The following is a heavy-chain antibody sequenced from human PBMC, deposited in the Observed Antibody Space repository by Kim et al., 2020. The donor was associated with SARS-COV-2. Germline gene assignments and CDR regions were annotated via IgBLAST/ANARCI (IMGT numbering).Heavy chain of an antibody. Sequence: ASVKVSCKASGYTFTSYAMNWVRQAPGQGLEWMGWINTNTGNPTYAQGFTGRFVFSLDTSVSTAYLQISSLKAEDTAVYYCARIRDCSCTSCYAGYYYYYYGMDIWGQGTTVTVSS. V-gene: IGHV7-4-1*02. D-gene: IGHD2-2*01. CDR2: INTNTGNP. J-gene: IGHJ6*02. CDR1: GYTFTSYA. CDR3: ARIRDCSCTSCYAGYYYYYYGMDI.